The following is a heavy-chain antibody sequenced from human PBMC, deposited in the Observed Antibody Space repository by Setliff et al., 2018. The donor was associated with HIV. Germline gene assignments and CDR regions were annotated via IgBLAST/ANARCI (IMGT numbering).Heavy chain of an antibody. CDR1: GYTFTTYD. CDR3: ARDLRIPYYGMDV. CDR2: MNPNSGNT. V-gene: IGHV1-8*01. D-gene: IGHD4-17*01. J-gene: IGHJ6*02. Sequence: VASVKVSCKASGYTFTTYDISWVRQASGQGLEWLGWMNPNSGNTGYAQNFQGRVTMTRDTSITTAYMELSSLRSEDTAVYYCARDLRIPYYGMDVWGQGTTVTVS.